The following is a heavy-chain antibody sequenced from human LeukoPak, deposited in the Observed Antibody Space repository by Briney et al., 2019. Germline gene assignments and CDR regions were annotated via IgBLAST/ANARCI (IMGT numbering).Heavy chain of an antibody. J-gene: IGHJ4*02. D-gene: IGHD3-10*01. CDR3: ARDLGKGRL. Sequence: GGSLRLSCAASGFTFSSYAMSWVRQAPGKGLEWISYISSSSSILHYADSVKGRFTISRDNAKNSLYLQMNSLRDEDTAVYYCARDLGKGRLWGQGTLVTVSS. CDR1: GFTFSSYA. V-gene: IGHV3-48*02. CDR2: ISSSSSIL.